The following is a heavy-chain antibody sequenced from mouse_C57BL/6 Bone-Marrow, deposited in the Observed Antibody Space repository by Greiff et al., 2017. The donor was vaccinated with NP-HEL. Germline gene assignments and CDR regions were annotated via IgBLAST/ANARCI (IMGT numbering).Heavy chain of an antibody. D-gene: IGHD2-5*01. CDR1: GYTFTSYW. CDR2: IYPGSGST. V-gene: IGHV1-55*01. CDR3: AGDPYSNPY. Sequence: QVQLQQSGAELVKPGASVKMSCKASGYTFTSYWITWVKQRPGQGLEWIGDIYPGSGSTNYNEKFKSKATLTVDTSSSTAYLQLSSLTSEDSAVYYCAGDPYSNPYWGQGTTLTVSS. J-gene: IGHJ2*01.